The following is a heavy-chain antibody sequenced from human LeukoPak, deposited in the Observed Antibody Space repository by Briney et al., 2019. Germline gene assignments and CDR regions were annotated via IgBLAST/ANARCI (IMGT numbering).Heavy chain of an antibody. Sequence: SETLSLTCTVSGGSISSYYWSWIRQPPGKGLEWIGYIYHSGSTNYNPSLKSRVTISVDTSKNQFSLKLSSVTAADTAVYYCAVTYYYDSSGYSPYFDYWGQGTLVTVSS. J-gene: IGHJ4*02. CDR2: IYHSGST. CDR3: AVTYYYDSSGYSPYFDY. D-gene: IGHD3-22*01. V-gene: IGHV4-59*01. CDR1: GGSISSYY.